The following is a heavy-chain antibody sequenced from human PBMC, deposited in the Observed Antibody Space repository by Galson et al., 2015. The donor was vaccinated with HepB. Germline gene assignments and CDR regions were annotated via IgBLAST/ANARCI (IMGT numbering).Heavy chain of an antibody. J-gene: IGHJ3*02. Sequence: SVKVSCKASGYTFTSYGISWVRQAPGQGLEWMGWINAYNGNTNSAQQLQDRVTMTTDTSTSTAYMELRSLRSDDTAVYYCARARDILTGYYVSFALDIWGRGTMVTVSS. CDR1: GYTFTSYG. D-gene: IGHD3-9*01. CDR3: ARARDILTGYYVSFALDI. CDR2: INAYNGNT. V-gene: IGHV1-18*04.